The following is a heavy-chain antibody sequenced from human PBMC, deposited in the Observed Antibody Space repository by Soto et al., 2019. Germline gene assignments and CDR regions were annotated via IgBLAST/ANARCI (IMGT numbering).Heavy chain of an antibody. CDR2: IIPIFGTA. Sequence: SVKVSCKASGGTFSSYAISWVRQAPGQGLEWMGGIIPIFGTANYAQKFQGRVTVTADESTSTAYMELSSLRSEDTAVYYCARVSVAGYYDSSGPAMGAFDIWGQGTMVTVSS. CDR3: ARVSVAGYYDSSGPAMGAFDI. D-gene: IGHD3-22*01. CDR1: GGTFSSYA. V-gene: IGHV1-69*13. J-gene: IGHJ3*02.